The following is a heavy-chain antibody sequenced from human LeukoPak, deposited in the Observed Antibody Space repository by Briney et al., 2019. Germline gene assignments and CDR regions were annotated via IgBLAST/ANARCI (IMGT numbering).Heavy chain of an antibody. D-gene: IGHD6-19*01. CDR3: PKDLAGLTWYYGMDV. J-gene: IGHJ6*02. V-gene: IGHV3-23*01. CDR2: ISGSGGST. Sequence: PGASLRLSCAASGFTFSSYAMSWVRQAPGKGLEWVSAISGSGGSTYYADSVKGRFTISRDNSKNTLYLQMNSLRAEDTAVYYCPKDLAGLTWYYGMDVWRQGTTVTVSS. CDR1: GFTFSSYA.